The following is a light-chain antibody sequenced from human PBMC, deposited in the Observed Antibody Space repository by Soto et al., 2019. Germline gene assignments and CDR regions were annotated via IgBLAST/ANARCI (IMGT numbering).Light chain of an antibody. J-gene: IGKJ1*01. CDR2: GAS. CDR1: QSVSSN. CDR3: QQYNNWPLWT. Sequence: ELVMKQSPATLSVSPGERATLSCRASQSVSSNLAWYQQKPGQAPRLLIYGASTRATGIPARFSGSGSWTEFTLTISSLQSEDFAVYDCQQYNNWPLWTFGQGTNVEIK. V-gene: IGKV3-15*01.